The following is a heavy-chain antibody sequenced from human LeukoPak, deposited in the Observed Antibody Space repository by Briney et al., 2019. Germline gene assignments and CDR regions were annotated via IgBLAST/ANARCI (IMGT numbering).Heavy chain of an antibody. CDR3: ARGGSSWYADY. CDR1: GGSISSDSYY. D-gene: IGHD6-13*01. J-gene: IGHJ4*02. Sequence: SETLSLTCTVSGGSISSDSYYWSWIRQPPEKGLEWIGYIHYSGSTSYNPSLKSRVTMSVDTSKNQFSLKVSSVTAADTAVYYCARGGSSWYADYWGQGTLVTVSS. V-gene: IGHV4-61*01. CDR2: IHYSGST.